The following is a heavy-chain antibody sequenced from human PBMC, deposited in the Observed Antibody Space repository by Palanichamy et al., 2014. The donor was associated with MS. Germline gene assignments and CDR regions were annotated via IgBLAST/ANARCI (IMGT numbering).Heavy chain of an antibody. CDR1: GFTFTSYN. V-gene: IGHV3-30*02. J-gene: IGHJ4*02. CDR3: AKDLKWSFDY. D-gene: IGHD3-3*01. Sequence: QVQLVESGGGVVQPGGSLRLSCAASGFTFTSYNMYWFRQAPGKGLEWVAFINDDGHDKFYVDSVKGRFTISRDNSKSTLYLQMDSLGTEDTAAYYCAKDLKWSFDYWGRGTLVTVSS. CDR2: INDDGHDK.